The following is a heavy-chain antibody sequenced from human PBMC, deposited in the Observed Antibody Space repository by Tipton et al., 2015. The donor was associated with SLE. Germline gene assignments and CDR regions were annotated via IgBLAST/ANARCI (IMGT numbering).Heavy chain of an antibody. CDR1: GGSISGYY. CDR3: AGSNRAGYFYYGMDV. Sequence: TLSLTCTVSGGSISGYYWSWIRQSPGKGLEWIGYIHDSGRTNSNPSLKSRITMSLDTSKNQISLKLSSVTAADTAVYYCAGSNRAGYFYYGMDVWGQGTTVTVSS. CDR2: IHDSGRT. D-gene: IGHD1-14*01. V-gene: IGHV4-59*01. J-gene: IGHJ6*02.